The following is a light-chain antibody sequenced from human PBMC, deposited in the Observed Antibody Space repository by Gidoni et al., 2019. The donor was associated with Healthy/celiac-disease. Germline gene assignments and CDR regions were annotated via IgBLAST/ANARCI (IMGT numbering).Light chain of an antibody. V-gene: IGLV1-44*01. CDR3: AAWDDSLNGAV. CDR1: SSNIGSNT. J-gene: IGLJ7*01. Sequence: QSVLTQPPSASGTPGQRVTLPCSGSSSNIGSNTVTWYQPLPGTAPKLLIYSNNPRPSGVPDRFSGSKSGTSASLAISGLQSEDEADYYCAAWDDSLNGAVFGGGTQLTVL. CDR2: SNN.